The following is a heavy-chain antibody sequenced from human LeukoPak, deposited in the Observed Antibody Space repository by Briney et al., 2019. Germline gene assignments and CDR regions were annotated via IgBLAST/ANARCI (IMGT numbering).Heavy chain of an antibody. CDR3: TRLGYIDEGIDY. D-gene: IGHD5-24*01. CDR1: GFPFSSYW. J-gene: IGHJ4*02. Sequence: GGSLRLSCVASGFPFSSYWMTWVRQAPGKGLEWVANIKQDGSKKSYVDSVKGRFTISRDNAKNSLYLQMNSLRAEDTANYCTRLGYIDEGIDYWGQGTLVTVSS. V-gene: IGHV3-7*01. CDR2: IKQDGSKK.